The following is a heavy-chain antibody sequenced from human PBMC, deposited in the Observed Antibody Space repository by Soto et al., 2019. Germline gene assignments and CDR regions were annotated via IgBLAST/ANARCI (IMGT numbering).Heavy chain of an antibody. CDR3: ARGGSGTIFGVVIPY. J-gene: IGHJ4*02. Sequence: QVQLQESGPGLVKPSETLSLTCTVSGGSVSSGSYYWSWIRQPPGKGLEWIGYIYYSGSTNYNPSLKSRVTISVDTSKNQCSLKLSSVTAADTAVYYCARGGSGTIFGVVIPYWGQGTLVTVSS. V-gene: IGHV4-61*01. CDR1: GGSVSSGSYY. D-gene: IGHD3-3*01. CDR2: IYYSGST.